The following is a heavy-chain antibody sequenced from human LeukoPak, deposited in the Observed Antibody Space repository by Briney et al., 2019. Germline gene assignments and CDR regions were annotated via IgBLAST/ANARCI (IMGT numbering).Heavy chain of an antibody. CDR1: GFTFSDYY. CDR3: ARAVAGTLYFYYGMDV. V-gene: IGHV3-11*04. D-gene: IGHD6-19*01. J-gene: IGHJ6*02. Sequence: GGSLRLSCAASGFTFSDYYMSWIRQAPGKGLEWVSYISSSGSTIYYADSVKGRLTISRDNAKNSLYLQMNSLSSADTAVYYCARAVAGTLYFYYGMDVWGQGTTVTVSS. CDR2: ISSSGSTI.